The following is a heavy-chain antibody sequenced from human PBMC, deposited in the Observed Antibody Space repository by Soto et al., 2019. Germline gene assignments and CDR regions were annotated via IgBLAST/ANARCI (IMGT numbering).Heavy chain of an antibody. CDR3: ARRKLHCGGGSCYGTNDLDP. CDR2: VFPGDSET. J-gene: IGHJ5*02. D-gene: IGHD2-15*01. CDR1: GYTFTNYW. Sequence: PGESLKISCQASGYTFTNYWVAWVRQMPGKGLEWMGIVFPGDSETRYSPSFQGQVTFSADQSTSTAFLQWNSLRASDTAVYYCARRKLHCGGGSCYGTNDLDPGGQGTLVTVSS. V-gene: IGHV5-51*01.